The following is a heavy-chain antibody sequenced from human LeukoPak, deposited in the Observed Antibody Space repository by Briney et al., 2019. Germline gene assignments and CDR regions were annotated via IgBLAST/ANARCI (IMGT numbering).Heavy chain of an antibody. Sequence: SQTLPLTCAISGDSVSSNSVALHWLRQSPSRGLEWLGRTYYRSKWYIDYAISEKSRITINVDTSKNQFSLQLNSVTPEDTAVYYCGRLRGGASDIWGQGTMVTVSS. CDR2: TYYRSKWYI. V-gene: IGHV6-1*01. CDR3: GRLRGGASDI. CDR1: GDSVSSNSVA. D-gene: IGHD2-15*01. J-gene: IGHJ3*02.